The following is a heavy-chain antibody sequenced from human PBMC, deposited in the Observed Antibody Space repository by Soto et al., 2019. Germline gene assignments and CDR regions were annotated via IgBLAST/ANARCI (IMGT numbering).Heavy chain of an antibody. J-gene: IGHJ4*02. D-gene: IGHD3-16*01. CDR1: GFTFSSYG. CDR3: SGIRRGRIDY. Sequence: QVQLVESGGGVVQPGRSLRLSCAASGFTFSSYGMHWVRQAPGKGLEWVAVIWYDGGNKYYADSVKGRFTISRDNSKNTLYLQMNSLRAEDTAVYYCSGIRRGRIDYWGQGTLVTVSS. V-gene: IGHV3-33*01. CDR2: IWYDGGNK.